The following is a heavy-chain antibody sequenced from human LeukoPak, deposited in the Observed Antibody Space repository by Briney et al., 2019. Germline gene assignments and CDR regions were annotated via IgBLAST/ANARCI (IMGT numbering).Heavy chain of an antibody. V-gene: IGHV4-39*07. CDR3: ARDGVGYGHDFDY. CDR1: GGSISSSSYY. D-gene: IGHD3-3*01. J-gene: IGHJ4*02. Sequence: SETLSLTCTVSGGSISSSSYYWGWIRQPPGKGLEWIGSIYYSGSTYYNPSLKSRVTISVDTSKNQFSLKLSSVTAADMAVYYCARDGVGYGHDFDYWGQGTLVTVSS. CDR2: IYYSGST.